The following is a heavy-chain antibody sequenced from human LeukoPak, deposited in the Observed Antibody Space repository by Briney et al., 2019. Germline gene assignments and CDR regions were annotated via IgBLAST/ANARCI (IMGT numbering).Heavy chain of an antibody. D-gene: IGHD3-22*01. CDR1: GGSISSYY. Sequence: PSETLSLTCTVSGGSISSYYWSWIRQPPGKGLEWIGYIYYSGSTNYNPSLTSRVTISVDTSKNQFSLKLSSVTAADTAVYYCAGHDYDSSGYHDYWGQGTLVTVSS. CDR2: IYYSGST. V-gene: IGHV4-59*01. CDR3: AGHDYDSSGYHDY. J-gene: IGHJ4*02.